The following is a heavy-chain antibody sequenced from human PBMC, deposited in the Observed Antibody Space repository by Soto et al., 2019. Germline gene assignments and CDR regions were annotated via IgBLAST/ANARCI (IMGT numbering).Heavy chain of an antibody. V-gene: IGHV1-2*04. CDR3: AREPFRPETRSSPSLNNYYYYGMDV. D-gene: IGHD6-6*01. Sequence: QVQLVQSGAEVKKPGASVKVSCKASGYTFTGYYMHWVRQAPGQGLEWMGWINPNSGGTNYAQKFQGWVTRTKDTSISTADMELSRLRSDATAVYYCAREPFRPETRSSPSLNNYYYYGMDVWGQGTTVTVSS. CDR1: GYTFTGYY. J-gene: IGHJ6*02. CDR2: INPNSGGT.